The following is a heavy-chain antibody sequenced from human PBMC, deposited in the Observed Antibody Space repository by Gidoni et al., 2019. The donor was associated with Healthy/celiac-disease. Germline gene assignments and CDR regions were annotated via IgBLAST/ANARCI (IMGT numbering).Heavy chain of an antibody. D-gene: IGHD6-13*01. J-gene: IGHJ4*02. Sequence: QVQLQQWGAGLLKPSETLSLTCAVYGGSFSGYYWSWIRQPPGKGLEWIGEINHSGSTNYNPSLKSRVTISVDTSKNQFSLKLSSVTAADTAVYYCARGKQLAHWGQGTLVTVSS. CDR3: ARGKQLAH. CDR2: INHSGST. CDR1: GGSFSGYY. V-gene: IGHV4-34*01.